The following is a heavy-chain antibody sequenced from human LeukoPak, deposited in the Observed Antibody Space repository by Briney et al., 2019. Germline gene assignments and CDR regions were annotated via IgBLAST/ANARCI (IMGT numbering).Heavy chain of an antibody. CDR2: IKQDGSEK. V-gene: IGHV3-7*01. CDR1: GFTFSTYW. Sequence: GGSLRLSCAASGFTFSTYWMSWVRQAPGKGLEWVANIKQDGSEKNYVDSVKGRFPISRDNAENSLYLQMNSLGAEDTAVYYCARSRSVSGVVIMGAFDIWGQGTMVTVSS. J-gene: IGHJ3*02. CDR3: ARSRSVSGVVIMGAFDI. D-gene: IGHD3-3*01.